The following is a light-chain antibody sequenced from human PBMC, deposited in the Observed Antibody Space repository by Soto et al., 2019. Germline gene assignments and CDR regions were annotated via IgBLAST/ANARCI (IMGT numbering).Light chain of an antibody. V-gene: IGKV1-5*01. CDR3: QQYNSYRYT. J-gene: IGKJ5*01. CDR2: DAS. Sequence: GDRVTITCRASQSISSWLAWYQQKPGKAPKLLIYDASSLESGVPSRFSGSGSGTEFTLTISSLQPDDFATYYRQQYNSYRYTFGQGTRLEIK. CDR1: QSISSW.